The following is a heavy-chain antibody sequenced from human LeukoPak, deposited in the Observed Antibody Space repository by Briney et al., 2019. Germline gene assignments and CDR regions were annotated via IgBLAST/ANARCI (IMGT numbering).Heavy chain of an antibody. V-gene: IGHV4-34*01. J-gene: IGHJ4*02. CDR2: INHSGST. CDR1: GGSFSGYY. CDR3: ARGVVVPALFDY. Sequence: SETLSLTCAVYGGSFSGYYWSWICQPPGKGLEWIGEINHSGSTNYNPSLKSRVTISVDTSKNQFSLKLSSVTAADTAVYYCARGVVVPALFDYWGQGTLVTVSS. D-gene: IGHD2-2*01.